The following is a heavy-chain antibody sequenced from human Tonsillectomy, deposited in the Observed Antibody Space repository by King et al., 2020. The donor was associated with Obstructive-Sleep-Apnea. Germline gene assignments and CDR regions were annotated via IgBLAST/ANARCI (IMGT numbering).Heavy chain of an antibody. V-gene: IGHV4-59*08. D-gene: IGHD2-8*01. CDR1: GAPISSYY. J-gene: IGHJ6*02. CDR2: IYYSGTT. CDR3: ARQGSQMGVGMDV. Sequence: VQLQESGPGLVKPSETLSLTCTVSGAPISSYYWSWIRQPPGKGLEWIGYIYYSGTTNYNPSLRSRVTISVDTSKNQFSLKLTSVTAADTAVYYCARQGSQMGVGMDVWGQGTTVIVSS.